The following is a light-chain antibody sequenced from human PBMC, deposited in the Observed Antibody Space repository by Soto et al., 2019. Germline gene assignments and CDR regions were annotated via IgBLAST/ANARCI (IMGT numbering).Light chain of an antibody. V-gene: IGKV1-5*03. Sequence: DIQMTQSPSTLSASVGDRVTITCRASQSISSWLAWYQQKPWKAPKLLIYTASSLESGVPSRFSGSGSGTEFTLTISSLQPDDFATYYCQEYNSHSRYTFGQGTKLEIK. CDR2: TAS. CDR1: QSISSW. J-gene: IGKJ2*01. CDR3: QEYNSHSRYT.